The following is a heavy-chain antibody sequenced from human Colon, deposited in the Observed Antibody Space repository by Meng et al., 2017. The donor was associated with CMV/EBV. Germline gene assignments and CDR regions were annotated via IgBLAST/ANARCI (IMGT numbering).Heavy chain of an antibody. CDR3: ARASNTSFDP. D-gene: IGHD2/OR15-2a*01. V-gene: IGHV3-30-3*01. J-gene: IGHJ5*02. CDR1: GFTFSSYA. Sequence: GGSLRLSCAASGFTFSSYAMHWVRQAPGKGLEWVAVISYDGSNKYYADSVKGRFTISRDNSKNTLYLQMDSLRGEDAAIYYCARASNTSFDPWGQGTRVTVSS. CDR2: ISYDGSNK.